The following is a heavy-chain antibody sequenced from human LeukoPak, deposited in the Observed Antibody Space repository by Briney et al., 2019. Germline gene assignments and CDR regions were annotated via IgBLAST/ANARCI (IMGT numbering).Heavy chain of an antibody. D-gene: IGHD2-21*01. Sequence: SETLSLTCAVSSGSITGYYWSWIRQPPGKGLEWIGYIYYRGTANYNPSLKSRVTISVDTSKNQFSLRLTSVTAADTAVYYCARRLLPQQGSSYSDSWGQGTLVTVSS. V-gene: IGHV4-59*12. CDR3: ARRLLPQQGSSYSDS. CDR1: SGSITGYY. CDR2: IYYRGTA. J-gene: IGHJ5*01.